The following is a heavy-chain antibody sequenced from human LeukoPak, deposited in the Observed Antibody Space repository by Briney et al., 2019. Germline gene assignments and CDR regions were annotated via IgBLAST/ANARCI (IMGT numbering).Heavy chain of an antibody. CDR3: ARGYLYYQYSFDY. J-gene: IGHJ4*02. CDR2: IKQDGSEK. V-gene: IGHV3-7*01. D-gene: IGHD2-2*01. Sequence: GGSLRLSCAASGFTFSSYSMNWVRQAPGKGLEGVANIKQDGSEKYYVDSVKGRFTISRDNAKNSLYLQMNSLRAEDTAVYYCARGYLYYQYSFDYWGQGTLVTVSS. CDR1: GFTFSSYS.